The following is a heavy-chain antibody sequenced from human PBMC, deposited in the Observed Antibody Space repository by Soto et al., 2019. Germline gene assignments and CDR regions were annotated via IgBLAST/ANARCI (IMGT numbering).Heavy chain of an antibody. CDR1: GGSISSGGYY. CDR2: IYYSGST. D-gene: IGHD4-17*01. J-gene: IGHJ4*02. CDR3: ARSETTVTTGSDY. V-gene: IGHV4-31*03. Sequence: QVQLQESGPGLVKPSQTLSLTCTVSGGSISSGGYYWSWIRQHPGKGLEWIGYIYYSGSTYYNPSLKSRVXXSXDXXKNQFSLKLSSVTAADTAVYYCARSETTVTTGSDYWGQGTLVTVSS.